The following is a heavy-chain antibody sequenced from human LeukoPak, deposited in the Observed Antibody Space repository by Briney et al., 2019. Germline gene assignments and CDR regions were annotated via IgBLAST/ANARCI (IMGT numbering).Heavy chain of an antibody. V-gene: IGHV1-2*02. Sequence: ASVKVSCKASGYTFTGYYMHWVRQAPGQGLEWMGYIHPKSGDTKYAQKFQDRVTLTRDTSISTAYMDLASLTSGDTAVYYCATDRPHQRLIPWGQGTLVTVSS. CDR2: IHPKSGDT. D-gene: IGHD2-2*01. CDR3: ATDRPHQRLIP. CDR1: GYTFTGYY. J-gene: IGHJ5*02.